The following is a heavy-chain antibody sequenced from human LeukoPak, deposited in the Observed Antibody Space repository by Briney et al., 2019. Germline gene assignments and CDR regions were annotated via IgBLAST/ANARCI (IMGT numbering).Heavy chain of an antibody. D-gene: IGHD6-19*01. CDR3: AKVASDSSGWYHFDY. V-gene: IGHV3-30*14. Sequence: PGRSLRLSCAASGFTFSSYAMHWVRQAPGMGLEWVALISYDGSKTYYADSVKGRFTISRDNSRNTLYLQMNSLRAEDTAVYYCAKVASDSSGWYHFDYWGQGTLVNVCS. CDR2: ISYDGSKT. CDR1: GFTFSSYA. J-gene: IGHJ4*02.